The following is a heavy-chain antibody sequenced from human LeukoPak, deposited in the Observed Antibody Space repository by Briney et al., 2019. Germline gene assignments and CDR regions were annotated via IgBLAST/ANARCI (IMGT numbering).Heavy chain of an antibody. Sequence: GGSLRLSCAASGFTFDSYWMSWVRQAPGKGLVWVANIKEDGSEKYYVDSVKGRFTISRDNAKNSVSLQMNSLRAEDTAVYYCARDSYSGSPSWGQGTLVTVSS. CDR2: IKEDGSEK. D-gene: IGHD1-26*01. CDR1: GFTFDSYW. J-gene: IGHJ5*02. V-gene: IGHV3-7*04. CDR3: ARDSYSGSPS.